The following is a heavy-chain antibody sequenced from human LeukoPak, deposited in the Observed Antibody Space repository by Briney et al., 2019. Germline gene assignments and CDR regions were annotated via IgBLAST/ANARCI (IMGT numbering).Heavy chain of an antibody. J-gene: IGHJ4*02. V-gene: IGHV4-34*01. Sequence: SETLSLTCAVYGGSFSGYYWSWIRQPPGKGLEWIGEINHSGSTNYNPSLNSRVTISVDTSKNQFSLKLSSVTAADTAVYYCARDRTVTTEYYFDYWGQGTLVTVSS. CDR3: ARDRTVTTEYYFDY. CDR2: INHSGST. D-gene: IGHD4-17*01. CDR1: GGSFSGYY.